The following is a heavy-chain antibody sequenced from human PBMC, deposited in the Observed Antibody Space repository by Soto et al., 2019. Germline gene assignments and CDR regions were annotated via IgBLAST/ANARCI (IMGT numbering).Heavy chain of an antibody. Sequence: QVQLQQWGAGLLKPSETLSLTCAVYGGSFSGYYWSWIRQPPGKGLEWIGEINHGGSTNYNPSLKSRVTTSVDTSKNQFSLKLRSVTAADTAVYYCARAGRYSSPIDYWGQGTLFTVSS. CDR2: INHGGST. J-gene: IGHJ4*02. D-gene: IGHD6-13*01. CDR3: ARAGRYSSPIDY. CDR1: GGSFSGYY. V-gene: IGHV4-34*01.